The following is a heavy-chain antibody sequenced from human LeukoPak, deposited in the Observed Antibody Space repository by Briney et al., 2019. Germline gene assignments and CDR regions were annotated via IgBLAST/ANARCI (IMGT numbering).Heavy chain of an antibody. Sequence: PGGSLRLSCAASGFTFSSYSMNWVRQAPGKGLEWVSSISSSSSYIYYADSVKGRFTISRDNAKNSLYLQMNSLRAEDTAVYYCAREAGGGGFVDYWGQGTLVTVSS. D-gene: IGHD3-16*01. CDR2: ISSSSSYI. CDR3: AREAGGGGFVDY. CDR1: GFTFSSYS. J-gene: IGHJ4*02. V-gene: IGHV3-21*01.